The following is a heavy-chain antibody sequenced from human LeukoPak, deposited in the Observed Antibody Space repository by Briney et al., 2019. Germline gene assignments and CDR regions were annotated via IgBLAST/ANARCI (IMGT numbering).Heavy chain of an antibody. Sequence: SVKVSCKASGGTFSSYAISWVRQAPGQGLEWMGRIIPIFGTADYAQKFQGRVTITTAESTSTAYMELSSLRSEDTAVYYCAREEMATIPAYYFDYWGQGTLVTVSS. V-gene: IGHV1-69*05. CDR1: GGTFSSYA. D-gene: IGHD5-24*01. CDR3: AREEMATIPAYYFDY. J-gene: IGHJ4*02. CDR2: IIPIFGTA.